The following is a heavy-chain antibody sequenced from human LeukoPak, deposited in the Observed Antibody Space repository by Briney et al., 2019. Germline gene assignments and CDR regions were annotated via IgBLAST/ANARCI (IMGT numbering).Heavy chain of an antibody. J-gene: IGHJ4*02. CDR2: IKQDGSEK. V-gene: IGHV3-7*01. D-gene: IGHD6-19*01. Sequence: GGSLRLSCAASGFTFGSYWMSWVCQAPGKGLEWVANIKQDGSEKYYVDSVKGRFTISRDNAKNSLYLQMNSLRAEDTAVYYCARLQILWPTYSSGWHQNLDYWGQGTLVTVSS. CDR1: GFTFGSYW. CDR3: ARLQILWPTYSSGWHQNLDY.